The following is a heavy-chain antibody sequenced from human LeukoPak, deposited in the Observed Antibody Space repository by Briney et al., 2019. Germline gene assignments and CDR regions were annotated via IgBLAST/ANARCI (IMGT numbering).Heavy chain of an antibody. J-gene: IGHJ4*02. CDR2: ISGSGGST. CDR1: GFTFSSYA. Sequence: GGSLRLSCVASGFTFSSYAMSWVRQAPGKGLEWVSAISGSGGSTYYADSVKGRFTISRDNSKNTLYLQMNSLRAEDTAVYYCAKSSGMIVVVNYFDYWGQGTLVTVSS. D-gene: IGHD3-22*01. CDR3: AKSSGMIVVVNYFDY. V-gene: IGHV3-23*01.